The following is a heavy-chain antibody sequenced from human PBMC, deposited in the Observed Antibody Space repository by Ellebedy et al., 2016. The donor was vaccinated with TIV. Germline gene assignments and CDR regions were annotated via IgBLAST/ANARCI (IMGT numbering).Heavy chain of an antibody. J-gene: IGHJ4*02. D-gene: IGHD1-26*01. CDR1: GGSISSYY. CDR2: ISSSGSTI. Sequence: LSLXCTVSGGSISSYYWSWIRQAPGKGLEWVSYISSSGSTIYYADSVKGRFTISRDNAENSLYLQMNSLRAEDTALYYCCSGTYDGVGYWGQGTLVTVSS. CDR3: CSGTYDGVGY. V-gene: IGHV3-11*04.